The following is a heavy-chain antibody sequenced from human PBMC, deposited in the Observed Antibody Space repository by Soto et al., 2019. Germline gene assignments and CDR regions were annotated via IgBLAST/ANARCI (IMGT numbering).Heavy chain of an antibody. D-gene: IGHD3-10*01. J-gene: IGHJ6*03. CDR2: INSDGSST. Sequence: EVQLVESGGGLVQPGGSLRLSCAASGFTFSSYWMHWVRQAPGKGLVWVSRINSDGSSTSYADSVKGRFTISRDNAKNTLYLQMNSLRAEDMAVYYCASGLLWSTRYYYYMDVWGKGTTVTVSS. CDR1: GFTFSSYW. CDR3: ASGLLWSTRYYYYMDV. V-gene: IGHV3-74*01.